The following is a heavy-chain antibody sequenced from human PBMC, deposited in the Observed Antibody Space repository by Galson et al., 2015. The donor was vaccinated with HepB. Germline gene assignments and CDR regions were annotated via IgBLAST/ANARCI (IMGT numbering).Heavy chain of an antibody. CDR1: GGTFSSYA. D-gene: IGHD6-13*01. J-gene: IGHJ5*02. CDR3: HLTQIAAAGTNWFDP. Sequence: SVKVSCKASGGTFSSYAISWVRQAPGQGLEWMGGIIPIFGTANYAQKFQGRVTITADESTSTAYTELSSLRSEDTAVYYCHLTQIAAAGTNWFDPWGQGTLVTVSS. V-gene: IGHV1-69*13. CDR2: IIPIFGTA.